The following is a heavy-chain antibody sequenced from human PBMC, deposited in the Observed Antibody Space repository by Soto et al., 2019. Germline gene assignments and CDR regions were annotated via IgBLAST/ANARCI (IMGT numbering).Heavy chain of an antibody. CDR3: AKDIECSSAPGAFDI. V-gene: IGHV3-23*01. CDR2: ISGSGGST. D-gene: IGHD6-6*01. CDR1: GFTFSSYA. J-gene: IGHJ3*02. Sequence: GGSLRLSCAASGFTFSSYAMSWVRQAPGKGLEWVSAISGSGGSTYYADSVKGRFTISRDNSKDTLYLQMNSLRAEDTAVYYCAKDIECSSAPGAFDIWGQGTMVTVSS.